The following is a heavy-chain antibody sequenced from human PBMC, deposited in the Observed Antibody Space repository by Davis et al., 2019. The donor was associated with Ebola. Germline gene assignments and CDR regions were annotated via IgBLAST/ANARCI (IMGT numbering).Heavy chain of an antibody. CDR3: VREWFGESL. Sequence: GESLKTSCAASGFPFSSYSMKWVRQAPGRGLEWVSYIGTSGGSIKYADSVKGRFTISRDNARNSLYLQMNSLRDDDTAVYYCVREWFGESLWGQGTLVTVSS. D-gene: IGHD3-10*01. J-gene: IGHJ4*02. CDR1: GFPFSSYS. CDR2: IGTSGGSI. V-gene: IGHV3-48*02.